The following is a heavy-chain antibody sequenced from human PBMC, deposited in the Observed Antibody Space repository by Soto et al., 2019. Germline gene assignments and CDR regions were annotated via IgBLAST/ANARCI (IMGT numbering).Heavy chain of an antibody. CDR1: GFTFSSYG. J-gene: IGHJ5*02. Sequence: PGGSLRLSCAASGFTFSSYGMIWVRQAPGKGLEWVAVVSYHGTDKFYADSLKARFTISRDNSKNTLYLQMNSLRAEDTAVYYCAKGGPLGYCSGGSCYSTGFDPWGQGTLVTVSS. CDR2: VSYHGTDK. D-gene: IGHD2-15*01. V-gene: IGHV3-30*18. CDR3: AKGGPLGYCSGGSCYSTGFDP.